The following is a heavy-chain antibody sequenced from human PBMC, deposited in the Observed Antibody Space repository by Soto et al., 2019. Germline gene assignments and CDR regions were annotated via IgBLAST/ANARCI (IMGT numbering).Heavy chain of an antibody. CDR3: AKGGGNYLDY. J-gene: IGHJ4*02. Sequence: GASVKVSCKASGFTFTSSAVQWVRQARGQRLEWIGWIVVGSGNTNYAQKFQERVTITRDMSTSTAYMELNSLRTDDTAVYYCAKGGGNYLDYWGQGTVVTVSS. D-gene: IGHD3-16*02. CDR2: IVVGSGNT. V-gene: IGHV1-58*01. CDR1: GFTFTSSA.